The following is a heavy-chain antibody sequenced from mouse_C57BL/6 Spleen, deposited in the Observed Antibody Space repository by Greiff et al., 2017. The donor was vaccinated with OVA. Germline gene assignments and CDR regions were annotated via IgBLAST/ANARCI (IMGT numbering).Heavy chain of an antibody. CDR2: INPNNGGT. V-gene: IGHV1-22*01. CDR1: GYTFTDYN. D-gene: IGHD1-1*01. CDR3: AREEVITTVVAPFDY. Sequence: EVQLQQSGPELVKPGASVKMSCKASGYTFTDYNMHWVKQSHGKSLEWIGYINPNNGGTSYNQKFKGKATLTVNKSSSTAYMELRSLTSEDSAVYYCAREEVITTVVAPFDYWGQGTTLTVSS. J-gene: IGHJ2*01.